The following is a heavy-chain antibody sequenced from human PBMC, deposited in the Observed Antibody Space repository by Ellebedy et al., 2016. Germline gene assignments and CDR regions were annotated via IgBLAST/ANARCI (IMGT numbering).Heavy chain of an antibody. V-gene: IGHV3-74*01. Sequence: GGSLRLSCAASGFTFSSHWMHWVRQAPGMGLVWASRINTDGISTSFADSVKGRFTISRDNAKSTLYLQMNSLRAEDTGVYYCARDYDFWTGRLDYWGQGTLVTVSS. J-gene: IGHJ4*02. D-gene: IGHD3-3*01. CDR2: INTDGIST. CDR3: ARDYDFWTGRLDY. CDR1: GFTFSSHW.